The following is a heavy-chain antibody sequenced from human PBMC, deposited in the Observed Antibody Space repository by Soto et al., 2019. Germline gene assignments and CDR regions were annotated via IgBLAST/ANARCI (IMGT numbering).Heavy chain of an antibody. CDR3: ASNELVPGGMDV. CDR2: IIPIFGTA. J-gene: IGHJ6*02. CDR1: GGTFSSYA. D-gene: IGHD6-13*01. V-gene: IGHV1-69*12. Sequence: QVQLVQSGAEVKKPGSSVKVSCKASGGTFSSYAISWVRQAPGQGLEWMGGIIPIFGTANYAQKFQGRVTIPADESTSTANMELSSLRSEDTAGYYCASNELVPGGMDVWGQGTTVTVSS.